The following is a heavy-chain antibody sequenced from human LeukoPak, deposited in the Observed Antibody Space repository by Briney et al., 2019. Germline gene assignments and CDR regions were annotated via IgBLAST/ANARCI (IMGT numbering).Heavy chain of an antibody. V-gene: IGHV3-30*02. CDR1: GFSFSSYS. J-gene: IGHJ4*02. CDR2: IRYDGSNK. CDR3: AKDPPIH. Sequence: GGSLRLSCAASGFSFSSYSMNWVRQAPGKGLEWVAFIRYDGSNKYYADSVKGRFTISRDNSKNTLYLQMNSLRAEDTAVYYCAKDPPIHWGQGTLVTVSS.